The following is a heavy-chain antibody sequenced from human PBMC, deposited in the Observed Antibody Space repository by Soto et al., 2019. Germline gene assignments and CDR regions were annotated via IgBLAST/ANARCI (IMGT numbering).Heavy chain of an antibody. CDR2: INPSGGST. J-gene: IGHJ6*01. D-gene: IGHD6-19*01. CDR1: GYTFTSYY. Sequence: ASVKVSCKASGYTFTSYYMHWVRQAPGQGLEWMGIINPSGGSTSYAQKFQGRVTMTRDTSTSTVYMELSSLRSEDTAVYYWRRAERREGVPVDGAASDNRYGLDGRGQST. V-gene: IGHV1-46*01. CDR3: RRAERREGVPVDGAASDNRYGLDG.